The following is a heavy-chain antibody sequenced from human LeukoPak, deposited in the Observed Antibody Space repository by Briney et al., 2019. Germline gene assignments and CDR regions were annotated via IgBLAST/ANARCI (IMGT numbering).Heavy chain of an antibody. V-gene: IGHV3-30*02. CDR3: ARAGITIVRGVIIRPYYCYYYMDV. D-gene: IGHD3-10*01. J-gene: IGHJ6*03. Sequence: GGSLRLSCAASGFAFSSYGMHWVRKAPGKGLDWVAFIRYDGSNKYYADSLKGRFTISRDNSKTTLDLQMNSLGAEATAVDYCARAGITIVRGVIIRPYYCYYYMDVWGKGNTVTVSS. CDR1: GFAFSSYG. CDR2: IRYDGSNK.